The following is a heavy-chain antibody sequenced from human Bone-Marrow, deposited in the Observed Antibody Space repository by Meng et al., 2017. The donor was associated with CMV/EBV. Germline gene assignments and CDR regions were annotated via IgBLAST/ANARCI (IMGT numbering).Heavy chain of an antibody. J-gene: IGHJ6*02. CDR1: GGSISSYY. Sequence: SETLSLTCTVSGGSISSYYWSWIRQPPGKGLEWIGYIYYSGSTNYNPSLKSRVTISADTSKNQFSLRLSSVTAADTAVYYCARGAYDFWSGYRYYGMDVWGQGTTVTVSS. V-gene: IGHV4-59*01. CDR3: ARGAYDFWSGYRYYGMDV. D-gene: IGHD3-3*01. CDR2: IYYSGST.